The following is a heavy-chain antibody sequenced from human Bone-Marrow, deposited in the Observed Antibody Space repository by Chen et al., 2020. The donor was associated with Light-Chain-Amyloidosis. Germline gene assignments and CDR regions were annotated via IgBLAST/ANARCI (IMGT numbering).Heavy chain of an antibody. CDR1: GFTFSHYA. Sequence: EVRLLESGGGLVQPGGSPRLSCAVSGFTFSHYAMNWVRQAPGKGLQWISSISETGANTDYEDSVKGRFTISRDNSNNMLYLQLTSLRAEDTAVYYCAKQYLVGGWGQGTLVTVSS. CDR3: AKQYLVGG. J-gene: IGHJ4*02. V-gene: IGHV3-23*01. CDR2: ISETGANT. D-gene: IGHD6-13*01.